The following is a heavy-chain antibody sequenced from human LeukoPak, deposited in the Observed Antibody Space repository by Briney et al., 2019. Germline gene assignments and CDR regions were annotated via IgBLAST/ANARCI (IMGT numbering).Heavy chain of an antibody. J-gene: IGHJ4*02. Sequence: XXWXXXAXGKRLEWGSVIYSGGGTYYPDSVKGRFTISRDNSNNMIYLQMNSLRAEDTAVYYCARSSENWGQGTLVTVSS. CDR2: IYSGGGT. V-gene: IGHV3-53*01. CDR3: ARSSEN.